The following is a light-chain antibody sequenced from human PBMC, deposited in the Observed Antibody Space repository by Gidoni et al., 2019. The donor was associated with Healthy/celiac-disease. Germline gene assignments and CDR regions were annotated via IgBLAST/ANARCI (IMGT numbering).Light chain of an antibody. CDR1: QSVSSY. CDR3: QQRSNWPPTCS. CDR2: DSS. Sequence: IVLPQSPATLSLSPGERATLSCRASQSVSSYLAWYQQKPVQAPRLLIYDSSNRATCIPARFSGSGSGTDFTLTISSLEPDDFAVYYGQQRSNWPPTCSFGQGTKLEIK. J-gene: IGKJ2*04. V-gene: IGKV3-11*01.